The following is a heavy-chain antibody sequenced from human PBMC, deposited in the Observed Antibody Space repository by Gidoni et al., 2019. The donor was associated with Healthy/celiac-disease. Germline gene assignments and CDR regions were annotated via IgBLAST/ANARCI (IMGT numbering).Heavy chain of an antibody. CDR2: IFSNDEK. V-gene: IGHV2-26*01. D-gene: IGHD3-9*01. Sequence: QVTLKESGPVLVKPTETLTLTCTVPGFSLSNARMGVSWIRQPPGKALEWLAHIFSNDEKSYSTSLKSRLTISKDTSKSQVVLTMTNMDPVDTATYYCARIPYDILTGYYAEYFQHWGQGTLVTVSS. CDR3: ARIPYDILTGYYAEYFQH. J-gene: IGHJ1*01. CDR1: GFSLSNARMG.